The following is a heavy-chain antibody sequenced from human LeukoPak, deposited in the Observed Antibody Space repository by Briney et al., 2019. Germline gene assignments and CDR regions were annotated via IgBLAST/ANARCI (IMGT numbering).Heavy chain of an antibody. CDR3: ARGVGAAAQVWFDP. D-gene: IGHD6-13*01. CDR2: IYYSGST. J-gene: IGHJ5*02. Sequence: SQTLSLTCTVSGGSISSGDYYWSWIRQPPGKGLEWIGYIYYSGSTYYNPSLKSRVTISVDTSKNQFSLKLSSVTAADTAVYYCARGVGAAAQVWFDPWGQGTPVTVSS. CDR1: GGSISSGDYY. V-gene: IGHV4-30-4*01.